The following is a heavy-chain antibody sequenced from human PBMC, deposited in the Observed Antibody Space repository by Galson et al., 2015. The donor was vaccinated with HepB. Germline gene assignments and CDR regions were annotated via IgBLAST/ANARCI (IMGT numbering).Heavy chain of an antibody. V-gene: IGHV3-30*18. J-gene: IGHJ4*02. CDR2: ISYDGSNK. CDR3: AKEYYDFWSGYYHNLFDY. Sequence: SLRLSCAAPGCTFHIPGMHWVRQAQGKGLEWVAVISYDGSNKYYADSVKGRFTISRDNSKNTLYLQMNSLRAEDTAVYYCAKEYYDFWSGYYHNLFDYWGQGTLVTVSS. CDR1: GCTFHIPG. D-gene: IGHD3-3*01.